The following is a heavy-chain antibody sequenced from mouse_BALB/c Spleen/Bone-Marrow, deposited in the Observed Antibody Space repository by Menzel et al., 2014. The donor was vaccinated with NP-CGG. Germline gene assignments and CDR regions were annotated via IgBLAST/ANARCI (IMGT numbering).Heavy chain of an antibody. Sequence: EVKVVESGGGLVQPGGSRKLSCAASGSTFSSFGMHWVRQAPEKGLEWVAYISSGSSTIYYADTVKGRFTISRDNPKNTLFLQMTSLRSEDTAMYYCARSGIGYYYGSNSYAMDYWGQGTSVTVSS. CDR1: GSTFSSFG. CDR2: ISSGSSTI. CDR3: ARSGIGYYYGSNSYAMDY. V-gene: IGHV5-17*02. D-gene: IGHD1-1*01. J-gene: IGHJ4*01.